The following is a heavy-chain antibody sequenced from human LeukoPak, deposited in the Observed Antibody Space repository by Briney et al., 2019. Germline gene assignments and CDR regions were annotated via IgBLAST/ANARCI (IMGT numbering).Heavy chain of an antibody. CDR1: GYTFTSYG. V-gene: IGHV1-18*01. CDR2: ISAYNGNT. D-gene: IGHD2-15*01. J-gene: IGHJ6*02. Sequence: GASVKVSSKASGYTFTSYGISWVRQAPGQGLEWMGWISAYNGNTNYAQKLQGRVTMTTDTSTSTAYMELRSLRSDDTAVYYCARDDHGGYCSGGSCYYYYGMDVWGQGTTVTVSS. CDR3: ARDDHGGYCSGGSCYYYYGMDV.